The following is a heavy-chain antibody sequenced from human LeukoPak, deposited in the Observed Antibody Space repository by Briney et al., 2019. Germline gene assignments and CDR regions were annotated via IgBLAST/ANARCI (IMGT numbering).Heavy chain of an antibody. V-gene: IGHV1-69-2*01. D-gene: IGHD3-9*01. CDR3: ATGDILTGYYMNY. Sequence: GATVKISCKVSGYTFTDYYMHWVQQAPGKGLEWMGLVDPEDGETIYAEKFQGRVTITADTSTDTTYMKLSSLRSEDTAVYYCATGDILTGYYMNYWGQGTLVTVSS. CDR2: VDPEDGET. CDR1: GYTFTDYY. J-gene: IGHJ4*02.